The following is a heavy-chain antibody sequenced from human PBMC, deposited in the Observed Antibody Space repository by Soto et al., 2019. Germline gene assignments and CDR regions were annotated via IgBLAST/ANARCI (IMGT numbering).Heavy chain of an antibody. J-gene: IGHJ4*02. Sequence: EVQLLESGGGLVQPGGSLRLSCAASGFTFSSYAMNWVRQVPGKGLEWVSSISGRGGNTNYADSVKGRFSISRDNSKNTLFLQMNSLRADDTAVYYCATSLLLWVMERSGGSCYSDYWGQGTLVTVSS. V-gene: IGHV3-23*01. D-gene: IGHD2-15*01. CDR3: ATSLLLWVMERSGGSCYSDY. CDR2: ISGRGGNT. CDR1: GFTFSSYA.